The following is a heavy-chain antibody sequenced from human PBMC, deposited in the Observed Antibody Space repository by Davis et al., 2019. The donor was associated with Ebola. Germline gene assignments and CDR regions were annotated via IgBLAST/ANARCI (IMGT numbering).Heavy chain of an antibody. J-gene: IGHJ5*02. D-gene: IGHD3-3*01. CDR2: IYYSGST. CDR3: ARVDYDFWSGYNWFDP. Sequence: SETLSLTCTVSGGSISSYYWSWIRQPPGKGLAWIGYIYYSGSTNYNPSLKSRVTISVDTSKNQFSLKLSSVTAADTAVYYCARVDYDFWSGYNWFDPWGQGTLVTVSS. CDR1: GGSISSYY. V-gene: IGHV4-59*01.